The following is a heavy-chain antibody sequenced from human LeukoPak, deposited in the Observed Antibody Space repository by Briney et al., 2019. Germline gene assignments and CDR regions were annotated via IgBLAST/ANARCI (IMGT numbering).Heavy chain of an antibody. CDR2: ISGSGGNT. CDR1: GFTFSSFA. J-gene: IGHJ4*02. D-gene: IGHD3-22*01. CDR3: ATDREGDPSAYYLV. Sequence: GVSLRLSCAPSGFTFSSFAMSWVRQAPGKGLEWVSAISGSGGNTYYADSVKGRFTISRDNSKNTLHLQMSSLRAEDTAVYYCATDREGDPSAYYLVGGQGTLITVSS. V-gene: IGHV3-23*01.